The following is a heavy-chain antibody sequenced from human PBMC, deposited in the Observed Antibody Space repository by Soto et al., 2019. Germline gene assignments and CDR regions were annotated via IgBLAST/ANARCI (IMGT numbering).Heavy chain of an antibody. Sequence: PSETLSLTCAVSGYSISSGYYWGWIRQPPGKGLEWIGSIYHSGSTYYNPSLKSRVTISVDTSKNQFSLKLSSVTAADTAVYYCATRKWLVLPDYYYYYGMDVWGQGTTVTVSS. CDR2: IYHSGST. V-gene: IGHV4-38-2*01. CDR3: ATRKWLVLPDYYYYYGMDV. CDR1: GYSISSGYY. J-gene: IGHJ6*02. D-gene: IGHD6-19*01.